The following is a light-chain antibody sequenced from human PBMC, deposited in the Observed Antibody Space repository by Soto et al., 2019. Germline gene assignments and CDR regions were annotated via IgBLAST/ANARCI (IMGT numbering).Light chain of an antibody. CDR2: ASS. CDR3: QKYNSAPFT. Sequence: DIQMTQSPSSLSASVGDRVTITCRASQSLSSYLNWYQQKPGKAPKLLTYASSSWHSAGPSRFSGRGSGTDFALSISSLQPEDVATYYCQKYNSAPFTFGPGTTVDIK. CDR1: QSLSSY. V-gene: IGKV1-39*01. J-gene: IGKJ3*01.